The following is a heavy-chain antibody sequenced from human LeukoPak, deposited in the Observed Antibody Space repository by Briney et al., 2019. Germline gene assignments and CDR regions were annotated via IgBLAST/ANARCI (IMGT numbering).Heavy chain of an antibody. CDR1: GFTFSHYG. J-gene: IGHJ4*02. CDR2: ICGSGGST. V-gene: IGHV3-23*01. D-gene: IGHD2-21*02. CDR3: AKSHHVTAIDY. Sequence: SGGSLRLSCAASGFTFSHYGMTWVRQAPGKGLEWVSAICGSGGSTYYAGSVKGRFTISRDNSKNTLYLQMNSLRADDTAVYYCAKSHHVTAIDYWGQGTLVTVSS.